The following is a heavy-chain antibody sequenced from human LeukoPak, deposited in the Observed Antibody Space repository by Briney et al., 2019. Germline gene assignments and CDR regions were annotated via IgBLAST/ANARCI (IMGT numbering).Heavy chain of an antibody. CDR3: ARAGYCSSTSCYVLEYYFAY. Sequence: GGSLRLSCAASGFTFSDYYMSWMRQAPRKGLEGGSYISSSSRYTNYADSVKGRYTISRDNAKNSLYLQMNSLRAEDTAVYSCARAGYCSSTSCYVLEYYFAYWGQGTLVTVSS. D-gene: IGHD2-2*03. V-gene: IGHV3-11*06. CDR1: GFTFSDYY. CDR2: ISSSSRYT. J-gene: IGHJ4*02.